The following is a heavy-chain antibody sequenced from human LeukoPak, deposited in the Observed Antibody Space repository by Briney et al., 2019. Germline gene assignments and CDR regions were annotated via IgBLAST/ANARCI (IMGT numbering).Heavy chain of an antibody. V-gene: IGHV3-30-3*01. J-gene: IGHJ4*02. Sequence: GGSLRLSCAASGFTFSSYAMHWVRQAPGKGLEWVAVISYDGSNKYYADSVKGRFTISRDNSKNTLYLQMNSLRAEDTAVYYCARDGYCSSTSCYRPIQGGEDYWGQGTLVTVSS. CDR1: GFTFSSYA. CDR3: ARDGYCSSTSCYRPIQGGEDY. CDR2: ISYDGSNK. D-gene: IGHD2-2*02.